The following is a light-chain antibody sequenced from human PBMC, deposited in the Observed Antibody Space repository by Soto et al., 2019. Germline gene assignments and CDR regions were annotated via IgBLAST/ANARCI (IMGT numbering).Light chain of an antibody. V-gene: IGKV3-15*01. CDR1: KNIHIN. CDR2: GVT. Sequence: EIVMTQFPDTLSVSPGDTATLSCRFRKNIHINLAWYQQKPGQAPTLLIYGVTARDPGVTARFSGSGSGTDFTLSIRSVQSGDFGVFYCQQYEGWPRTFDLGTKVEIQ. J-gene: IGKJ2*01. CDR3: QQYEGWPRT.